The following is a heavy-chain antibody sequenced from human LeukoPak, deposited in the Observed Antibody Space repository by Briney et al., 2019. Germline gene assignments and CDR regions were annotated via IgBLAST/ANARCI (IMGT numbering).Heavy chain of an antibody. Sequence: SVKVSCKASGGTFSSYAISRVRQAPGQGLEWMGGIIPIFGTANYAQKFQGRVTITADESTSTAYMELSSLRSEDTAVYYCAGDIVVVPAAMYHYYYYGMDVWGQGTTVTVSS. CDR1: GGTFSSYA. CDR3: AGDIVVVPAAMYHYYYYGMDV. V-gene: IGHV1-69*13. CDR2: IIPIFGTA. D-gene: IGHD2-2*01. J-gene: IGHJ6*02.